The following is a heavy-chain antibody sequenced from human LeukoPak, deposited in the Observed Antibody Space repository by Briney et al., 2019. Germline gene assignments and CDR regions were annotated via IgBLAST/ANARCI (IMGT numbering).Heavy chain of an antibody. Sequence: PGGSLRLSCAASGFTVSSNYMSWVRQAPGKGLEWVSVIYSGGSTYYADSVKGRFTISRDNSKNTLYLQMNSLRAEDTAVYYCARSIVGATTTDWGQGTLVTVSS. CDR3: ARSIVGATTTD. D-gene: IGHD1-26*01. CDR2: IYSGGST. CDR1: GFTVSSNY. V-gene: IGHV3-53*01. J-gene: IGHJ4*02.